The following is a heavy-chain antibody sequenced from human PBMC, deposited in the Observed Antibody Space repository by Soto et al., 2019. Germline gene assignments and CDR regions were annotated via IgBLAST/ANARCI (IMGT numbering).Heavy chain of an antibody. CDR2: SSWDGGST. Sequence: EVQLVESGGVVVQPGGSLRLSCAASGFTFDYYTMHWVRQAPGKGLEWVSLSSWDGGSTYYADSVKGRFTISRDNSKNSLYLQMNSLRTEDTALYYCAKDLALAAADTEGFDYWGQGTLVTDSS. J-gene: IGHJ4*02. V-gene: IGHV3-43*01. D-gene: IGHD6-13*01. CDR1: GFTFDYYT. CDR3: AKDLALAAADTEGFDY.